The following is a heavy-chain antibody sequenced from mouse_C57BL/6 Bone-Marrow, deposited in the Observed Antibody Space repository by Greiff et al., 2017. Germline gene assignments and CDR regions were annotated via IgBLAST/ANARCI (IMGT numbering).Heavy chain of an antibody. D-gene: IGHD2-5*01. Sequence: VQLQQSGAELVRPGASVTLSCKASGYTFTDYEMHWVKQTPVHGLEWIGAIDPETGGTAYNQKFKGKAILTADKSSSTAYMELRSLTSEDSAVYYCTRAYYSIFAYWGQGTLVTVSA. CDR3: TRAYYSIFAY. CDR2: IDPETGGT. J-gene: IGHJ3*01. V-gene: IGHV1-15*01. CDR1: GYTFTDYE.